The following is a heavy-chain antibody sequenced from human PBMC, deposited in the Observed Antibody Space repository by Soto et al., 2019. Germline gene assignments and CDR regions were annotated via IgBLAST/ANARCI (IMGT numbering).Heavy chain of an antibody. Sequence: ASVKVSCKASGGTFSSYAISWVRQAPGQGLEWMGGIIPIFGTANYAQKFQGRVTITADESTSTAYMELSSLRSEDTAVYYCASPISSRIPWDIVLPYYYGMDVWGQGTTVTVSS. CDR2: IIPIFGTA. CDR1: GGTFSSYA. CDR3: ASPISSRIPWDIVLPYYYGMDV. D-gene: IGHD2-8*01. J-gene: IGHJ6*02. V-gene: IGHV1-69*13.